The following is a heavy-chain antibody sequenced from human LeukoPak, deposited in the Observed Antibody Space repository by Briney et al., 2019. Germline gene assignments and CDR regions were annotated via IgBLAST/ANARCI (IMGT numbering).Heavy chain of an antibody. CDR2: ISSDGRTT. J-gene: IGHJ5*02. V-gene: IGHV3-30*18. CDR3: TKEGAVTGSMWFDR. CDR1: GFTFSSYG. Sequence: GGSLRLSCAASGFTFSSYGIHWVRQAPGKGLEWVAVISSDGRTTYYADSVKGRFTISRGNSKSTMYVQMNSLRTEDTAVYYCTKEGAVTGSMWFDRWGQGTLVTVSS. D-gene: IGHD6-19*01.